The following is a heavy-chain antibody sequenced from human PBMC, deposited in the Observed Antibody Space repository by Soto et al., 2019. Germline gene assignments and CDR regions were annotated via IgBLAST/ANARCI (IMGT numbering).Heavy chain of an antibody. J-gene: IGHJ6*02. CDR3: ARLNYYYYGMDV. V-gene: IGHV4-59*08. CDR2: IYYSGST. Sequence: QVQLQESGPGLVKPSETLSLTCTVSGGSISSYYWSWIRQPPGKGLEWIGYIYYSGSTNYNPSPKSRVTISVDTSKNQFPLKLSSVTAADTAVYYCARLNYYYYGMDVWGQGTTVTVSS. CDR1: GGSISSYY.